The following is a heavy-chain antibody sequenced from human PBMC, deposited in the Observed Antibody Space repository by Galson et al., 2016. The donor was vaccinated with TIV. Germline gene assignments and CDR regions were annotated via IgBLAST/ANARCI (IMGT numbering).Heavy chain of an antibody. V-gene: IGHV3-23*01. CDR1: GFTLSGYA. D-gene: IGHD6-19*01. J-gene: IGHJ3*01. Sequence: SLRLSCAASGFTLSGYAMSWVRQAPGKGLEWVSVVTGRSRSTHYADSVRGRFTISRDNSRNTLSLQMNSLRVEDTAVYFCARTTPPPVSSNGWNDAFDFWGQGTIVTVSS. CDR2: VTGRSRST. CDR3: ARTTPPPVSSNGWNDAFDF.